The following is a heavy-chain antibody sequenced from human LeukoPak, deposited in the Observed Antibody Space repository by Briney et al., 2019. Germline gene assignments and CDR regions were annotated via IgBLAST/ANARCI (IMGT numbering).Heavy chain of an antibody. CDR2: LSGSGGST. Sequence: QPGGSLRLSCAASGFTFSSYSMNWVRQAPGKGLEWFSALSGSGGSTYYADSVKGRFTISRDNSKNTLSLQMNSLRAEDTAVYYCAKEPDYGDYFDFWGQGTLVTVSS. CDR1: GFTFSSYS. D-gene: IGHD4-17*01. CDR3: AKEPDYGDYFDF. V-gene: IGHV3-23*01. J-gene: IGHJ4*02.